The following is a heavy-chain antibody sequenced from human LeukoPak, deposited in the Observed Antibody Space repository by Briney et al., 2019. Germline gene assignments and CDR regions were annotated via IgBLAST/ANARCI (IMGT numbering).Heavy chain of an antibody. V-gene: IGHV3-53*01. CDR1: GFTVSSNY. D-gene: IGHD1-26*01. CDR2: LYSGGST. Sequence: GGSLRLSCAASGFTVSSNYMSWVRQVPGKGLEWISSLYSGGSTYYADSVKGRFTISGDNSKNTLYLQMHSLRAEDTAVYFCARAERGVGLYFDYWGQGALVTVS. CDR3: ARAERGVGLYFDY. J-gene: IGHJ4*02.